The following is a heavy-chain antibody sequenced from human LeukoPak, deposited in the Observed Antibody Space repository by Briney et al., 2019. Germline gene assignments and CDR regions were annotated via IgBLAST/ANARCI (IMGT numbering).Heavy chain of an antibody. CDR3: ARRPYYYGSGSYRNWFDP. CDR1: GFTFSDYY. D-gene: IGHD3-10*01. V-gene: IGHV4-34*01. Sequence: GSLRLSCAASGFTFSDYYMSWIRQPPGKGLEWIGEINHSGSTNYNPSLKSRVTISVDTSKNQFSLKLSSVTAADTAVYYCARRPYYYGSGSYRNWFDPWDQGTLVTVSS. J-gene: IGHJ5*02. CDR2: INHSGST.